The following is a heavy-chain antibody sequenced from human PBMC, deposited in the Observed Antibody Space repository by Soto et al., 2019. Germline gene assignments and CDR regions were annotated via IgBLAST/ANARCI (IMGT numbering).Heavy chain of an antibody. Sequence: EVQLLESGGGLVQPGGSLRLSCAASGFTFSTYAMSWVRQAPGKGLEWVSAISGSGGSTYYADSVKGRFTISRDNSKNTLYLQMNSLRAEDTAVYYCAKDPEGSGYYTYWGQGTLVTVSS. J-gene: IGHJ4*02. D-gene: IGHD3-3*01. CDR3: AKDPEGSGYYTY. CDR2: ISGSGGST. CDR1: GFTFSTYA. V-gene: IGHV3-23*01.